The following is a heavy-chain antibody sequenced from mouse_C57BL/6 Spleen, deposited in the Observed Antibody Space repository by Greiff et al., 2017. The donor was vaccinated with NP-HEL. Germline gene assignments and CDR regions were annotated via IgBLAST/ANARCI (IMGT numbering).Heavy chain of an antibody. Sequence: VQLQQSGPELVKPGASVKIPCKASGYTFTDYNMDWVKQIHGTSLEWIGDINPNNGGTIYNQKFKGKATLTVDKSSSTAYMELRSLTSEDTAVYYCARRAQATAWFAYWGQGTLVTVSA. CDR1: GYTFTDYN. D-gene: IGHD3-2*02. J-gene: IGHJ3*01. CDR3: ARRAQATAWFAY. V-gene: IGHV1-18*01. CDR2: INPNNGGT.